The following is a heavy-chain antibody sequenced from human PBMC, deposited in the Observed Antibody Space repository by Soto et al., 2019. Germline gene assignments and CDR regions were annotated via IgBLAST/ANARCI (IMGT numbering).Heavy chain of an antibody. D-gene: IGHD6-6*01. CDR1: GFTFSSYA. Sequence: GGSLRLSCAASGFTFSSYAMSWVRQAPGKGLEWVSAISGSGGSTYYADSVKGRFTISRDNSKNTLYLQMNSLRAEDTAVYYWAKDRTGAARRQNNGFDPWGQETLVTVSS. CDR3: AKDRTGAARRQNNGFDP. J-gene: IGHJ5*02. V-gene: IGHV3-23*01. CDR2: ISGSGGST.